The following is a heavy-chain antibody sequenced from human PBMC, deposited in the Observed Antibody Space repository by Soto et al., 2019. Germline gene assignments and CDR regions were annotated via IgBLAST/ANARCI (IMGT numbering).Heavy chain of an antibody. CDR3: AGRLTTAASLDY. J-gene: IGHJ4*02. CDR2: VHGGGST. Sequence: VQLVESGGGLIQPGGSLRLSCAACGFTVSNNHMTWVRQAAGKGLELVSFVHGGGSTSYADSVKGRFTISRDNSKNTLYLKMDSLRAEDTAIYYCAGRLTTAASLDYWGRGTLVTVSS. V-gene: IGHV3-53*01. CDR1: GFTVSNNH. D-gene: IGHD3-16*01.